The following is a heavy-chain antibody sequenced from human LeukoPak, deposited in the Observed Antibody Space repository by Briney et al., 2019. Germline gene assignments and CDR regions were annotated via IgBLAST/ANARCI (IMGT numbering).Heavy chain of an antibody. CDR3: ARDMAGGGWFDP. Sequence: SETLSLTCTVSGGSISSYYWSWIRQPPEKGLEWIGFIYNSGSTNYNPSLKSRVTISMDTSKNQFSLKLSSVTAADTAVYYCARDMAGGGWFDPWGQGTLVTVSS. CDR2: IYNSGST. CDR1: GGSISSYY. V-gene: IGHV4-59*01. J-gene: IGHJ5*02. D-gene: IGHD3-10*01.